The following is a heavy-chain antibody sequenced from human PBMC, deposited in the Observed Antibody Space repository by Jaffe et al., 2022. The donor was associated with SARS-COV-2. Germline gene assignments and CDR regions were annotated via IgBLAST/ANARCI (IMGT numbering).Heavy chain of an antibody. V-gene: IGHV3-30-3*01. D-gene: IGHD3-3*01. J-gene: IGHJ6*02. CDR2: ISYDGSNK. CDR1: GFTFSSYA. Sequence: QVQLVESGGGVVQPGRSLRLSCAASGFTFSSYAMHWVRQAPGKGLEWVAVISYDGSNKYYADSVKGRFTISRDNSKNTLYLQMNSLRAEDTAVYYCARGPQIFGVVGLLSYGMDVWGQGTTVTVSS. CDR3: ARGPQIFGVVGLLSYGMDV.